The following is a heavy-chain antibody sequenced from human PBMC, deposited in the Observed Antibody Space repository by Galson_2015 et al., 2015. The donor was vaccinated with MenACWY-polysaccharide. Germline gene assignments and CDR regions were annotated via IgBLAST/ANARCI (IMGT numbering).Heavy chain of an antibody. D-gene: IGHD4-23*01. CDR2: LDGSGTNT. J-gene: IGHJ5*01. V-gene: IGHV3-23*01. Sequence: SLRLSCPASGFTFSTYGMGWVHQAPGKGLEWVSTLDGSGTNTYYADSVRGRFTLSRDNSKKMLYLQMNSLRAEDTALYYCAKDASNSWFDSWGQGTLVTVSS. CDR3: AKDASNSWFDS. CDR1: GFTFSTYG.